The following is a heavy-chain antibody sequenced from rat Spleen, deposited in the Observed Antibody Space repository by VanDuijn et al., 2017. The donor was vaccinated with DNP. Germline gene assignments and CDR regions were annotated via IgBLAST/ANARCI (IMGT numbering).Heavy chain of an antibody. Sequence: EVQLVESGGGLVQPGRSLKLSCLASGFTFSNYGMNWIRQAPGKGLEWVASISSSSSYIYYADTVKGRFTISRENAKNTLYLQMTSLRSEDTALYYCASGKTGGYAMDAWGQGTSVTVSS. J-gene: IGHJ4*01. D-gene: IGHD5-1*01. V-gene: IGHV5-34*01. CDR2: ISSSSSYI. CDR3: ASGKTGGYAMDA. CDR1: GFTFSNYG.